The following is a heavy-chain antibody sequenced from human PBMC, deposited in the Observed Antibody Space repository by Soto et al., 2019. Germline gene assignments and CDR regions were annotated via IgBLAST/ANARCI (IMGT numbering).Heavy chain of an antibody. CDR3: ARGNGSGSYYLSWYFDY. CDR2: IYYSGST. CDR1: GGSISSYY. D-gene: IGHD3-10*01. V-gene: IGHV4-59*12. Sequence: SETLSLTCTVSGGSISSYYWSWIRQPPGKGLEWIGYIYYSGSTYYNPSLKSRVTISVETSKNQFSLKLSSVTAADTAVYYCARGNGSGSYYLSWYFDYWGQGTLVTVSS. J-gene: IGHJ4*02.